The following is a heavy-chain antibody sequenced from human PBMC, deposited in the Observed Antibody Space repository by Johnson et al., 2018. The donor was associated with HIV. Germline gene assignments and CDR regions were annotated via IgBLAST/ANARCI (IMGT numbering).Heavy chain of an antibody. Sequence: VQLVESGGGVVQPGGSLRLSCVVSGFTFSSYWMSWVRQAPGKGLEWVANIKQDGSEKYYVDSVKGRFTISRDNAKNSLYLQMNSLRAEDTAVYYCARDHSVYDIPAGAFDIWGQGTMVTVSS. V-gene: IGHV3-7*05. CDR3: ARDHSVYDIPAGAFDI. CDR1: GFTFSSYW. J-gene: IGHJ3*02. CDR2: IKQDGSEK. D-gene: IGHD5/OR15-5a*01.